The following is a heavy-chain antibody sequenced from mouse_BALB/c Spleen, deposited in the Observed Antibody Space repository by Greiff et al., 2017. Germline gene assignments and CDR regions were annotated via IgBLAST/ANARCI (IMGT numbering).Heavy chain of an antibody. CDR1: GYTFTSYY. J-gene: IGHJ4*01. Sequence: VQLQQSGPELVKPGASVRISCKASGYTFTSYYIHWVKQRPGQGLEWIGWIYPGNVNTKYNEKFKGKATLTADKSSSTAYMQLSSLTSEDSAVYFCARRYYYAMDYWGQGTSVTVSS. CDR3: ARRYYYAMDY. CDR2: IYPGNVNT. V-gene: IGHV1S56*01.